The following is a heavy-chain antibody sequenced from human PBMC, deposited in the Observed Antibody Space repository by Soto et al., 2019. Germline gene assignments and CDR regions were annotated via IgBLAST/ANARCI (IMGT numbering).Heavy chain of an antibody. D-gene: IGHD6-19*01. V-gene: IGHV4-30-2*01. CDR3: ARGTSSGWYIDY. CDR2: IYHTEST. Sequence: TLSLTCAVSGCSISSGGYSWSWIRQPPGKGLEWIGFIYHTESTYYNPSLKSRVTISVDRSKNQFSLKVNSVTAADTAVYYCARGTSSGWYIDYWGQGTLVTVSS. J-gene: IGHJ4*02. CDR1: GCSISSGGYS.